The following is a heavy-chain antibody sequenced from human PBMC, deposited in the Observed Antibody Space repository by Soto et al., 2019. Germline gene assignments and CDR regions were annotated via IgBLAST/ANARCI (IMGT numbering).Heavy chain of an antibody. CDR3: ARGDIVVVPAAPPGGDV. D-gene: IGHD2-2*01. V-gene: IGHV4-34*01. CDR1: GGSFSGYY. CDR2: INHSGST. Sequence: QVQLQQWGAGLLKPSETLSLTCAVYGGSFSGYYWSWIRQPPGKGLEWIGEINHSGSTNYNPSLKSRVTISVDTYKNQFSLKLSSVTAADTAVYYCARGDIVVVPAAPPGGDVWGQGTTVTVSS. J-gene: IGHJ6*02.